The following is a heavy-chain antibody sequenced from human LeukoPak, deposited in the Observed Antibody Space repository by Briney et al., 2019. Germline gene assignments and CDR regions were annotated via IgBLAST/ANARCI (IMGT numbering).Heavy chain of an antibody. CDR3: ARGSWP. CDR1: GFTFSSYG. J-gene: IGHJ5*02. D-gene: IGHD1-26*01. CDR2: ISYDGSNK. Sequence: GGSPRLSCAASGFTFSSYGMHWVRQAPGKGLEWVAVISYDGSNKYYADSVKGRFTISRDNSKNALYLQMNSLRAEDTAVYYCARGSWPWGQGTLVTVSS. V-gene: IGHV3-30*03.